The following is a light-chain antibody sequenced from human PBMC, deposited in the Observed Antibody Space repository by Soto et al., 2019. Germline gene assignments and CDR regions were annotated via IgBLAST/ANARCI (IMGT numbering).Light chain of an antibody. CDR3: QQYNSYSSWT. Sequence: DIQMTQYPSSLSASVGDRVTITCRASQGISTYLNWYQQRPGKAPKLLIYDASSLESGVPSRFSGSGSGTEFTLTISSLQPDDFATYYCQQYNSYSSWTFGQGTKVDIK. J-gene: IGKJ1*01. V-gene: IGKV1-5*01. CDR2: DAS. CDR1: QGISTY.